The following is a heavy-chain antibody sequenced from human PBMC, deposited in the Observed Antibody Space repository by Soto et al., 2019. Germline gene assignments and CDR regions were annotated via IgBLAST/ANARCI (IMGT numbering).Heavy chain of an antibody. CDR1: GGTFSSYA. CDR2: IIPIFGTA. V-gene: IGHV1-69*01. CDR3: ARDEDDWDFYAFDS. D-gene: IGHD1-7*01. Sequence: VQLVQSGAEVKKPGSSVKFSCKASGGTFSSYAISWVRQAPGQGLEWMGGIIPIFGTANYAQKFQGRVTITAEESTRTAYMALSSLRSEDTAVYYCARDEDDWDFYAFDSWGQGTMVTVSS. J-gene: IGHJ3*02.